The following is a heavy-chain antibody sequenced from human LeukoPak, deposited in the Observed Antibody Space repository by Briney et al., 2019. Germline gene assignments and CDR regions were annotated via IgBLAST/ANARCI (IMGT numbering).Heavy chain of an antibody. V-gene: IGHV3-73*01. CDR1: GFTFSGSA. J-gene: IGHJ4*02. Sequence: PGGSLRLSCAASGFTFSGSAMHWVRQASGKGLEWVGRIRSKANRYATAYAASVKGRFIISRDDSKNTAYLQMNSLKTEDTAVYYCTRPAGDNFEGDWGQGTLVTVSS. CDR3: TRPAGDNFEGD. CDR2: IRSKANRYAT. D-gene: IGHD1-20*01.